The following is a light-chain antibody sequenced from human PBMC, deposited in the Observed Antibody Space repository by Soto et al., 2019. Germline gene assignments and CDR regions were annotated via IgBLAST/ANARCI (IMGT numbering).Light chain of an antibody. CDR3: QQYNNWPIT. J-gene: IGKJ5*01. CDR2: GAS. Sequence: ELVMTQSPATLSVSPGERATLSCRASQSVSSALAWYHQKPGQAPRLLIYGASTRATGIPGRFSGSGSGTEFTLTISSLQSEDFAVYFCQQYNNWPITFGQGTRLEI. CDR1: QSVSSA. V-gene: IGKV3-15*01.